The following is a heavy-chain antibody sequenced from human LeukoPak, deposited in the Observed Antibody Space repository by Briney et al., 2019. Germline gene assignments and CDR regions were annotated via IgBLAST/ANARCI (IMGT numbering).Heavy chain of an antibody. V-gene: IGHV3-48*04. CDR2: ISSSGSTI. D-gene: IGHD5-18*01. CDR1: GFTFSSYS. CDR3: ARDDSYGLDY. Sequence: GGSLRLSCAASGFTFSSYSMNWVRQAPGKGLEWVSYISSSGSTIYYADSVKGRFTISRDNAKNSLYLQMNGLRAEDTAVYYCARDDSYGLDYWGQGTQVTVSS. J-gene: IGHJ4*02.